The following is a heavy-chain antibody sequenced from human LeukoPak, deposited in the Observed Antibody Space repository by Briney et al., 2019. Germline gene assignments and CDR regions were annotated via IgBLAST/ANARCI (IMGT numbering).Heavy chain of an antibody. Sequence: GESLKISCKGSGYSFTSYWIGWGRQMPGKGGEWMGIIYPGDSDTRYSPSFQGQVTISADKSISTAYLQWSSLKASDTAMYYCARHNCVSICPASYWGQGTLVTVSS. CDR2: IYPGDSDT. J-gene: IGHJ4*02. D-gene: IGHD2-2*01. V-gene: IGHV5-51*01. CDR1: GYSFTSYW. CDR3: ARHNCVSICPASY.